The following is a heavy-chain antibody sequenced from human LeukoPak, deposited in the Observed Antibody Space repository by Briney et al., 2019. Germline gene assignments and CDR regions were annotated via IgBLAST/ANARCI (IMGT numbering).Heavy chain of an antibody. CDR2: TYYRSKWYN. V-gene: IGHV6-1*01. D-gene: IGHD1-1*01. CDR3: TRGWNSFDY. CDR1: GDSVSSNSAA. Sequence: SQTLSLTCAISGDSVSSNSAAWNWIRQSPSRGLEWVGRTYYRSKWYNDYALSVRGRVTINPDTSKNQFSLQLNSMTPEDTAVYYCTRGWNSFDYWGQGTLVTVSS. J-gene: IGHJ4*02.